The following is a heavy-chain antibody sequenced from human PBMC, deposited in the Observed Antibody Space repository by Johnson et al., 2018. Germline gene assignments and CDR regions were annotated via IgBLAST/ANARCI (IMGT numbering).Heavy chain of an antibody. V-gene: IGHV3-7*01. CDR1: GFTFSNYW. Sequence: EVQLVESGGGLVQPGGSVRLSCAASGFTFSNYWMSWVRQAPGKGLEWVANLNKDGSEKDHVDSVKGRFTISRDNAKNSLYLLMSSLRAEDTGVYYCARVFAPDYYYHGMDVWGQGTTVTVSS. D-gene: IGHD2-21*01. CDR3: ARVFAPDYYYHGMDV. CDR2: LNKDGSEK. J-gene: IGHJ6*02.